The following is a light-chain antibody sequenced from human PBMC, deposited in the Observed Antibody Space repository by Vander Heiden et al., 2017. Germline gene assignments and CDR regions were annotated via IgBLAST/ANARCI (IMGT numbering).Light chain of an antibody. CDR2: STN. CDR1: SGSVSTSYY. V-gene: IGLV8-61*01. Sequence: QTVVTQEPSFSVSPGGTVTLTCGLSSGSVSTSYYPSWYQQTPGQAPLTLIYSTNTRSSGVPDRFSGSILGNNAALTITGAQADDESYYYCVLYMGSGIWVFGGGTKLTVL. J-gene: IGLJ3*02. CDR3: VLYMGSGIWV.